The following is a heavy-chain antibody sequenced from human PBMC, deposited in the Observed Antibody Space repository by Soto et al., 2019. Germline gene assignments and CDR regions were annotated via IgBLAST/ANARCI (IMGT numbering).Heavy chain of an antibody. J-gene: IGHJ6*02. CDR1: GYSFTSYW. V-gene: IGHV5-51*01. CDR2: IYPGDSDT. CDR3: AGHGYCSSTSCYKPYYYYGMDV. Sequence: GEPLKISGKGSGYSFTSYWIGWVRQMPGKGLEWMGVIYPGDSDTRYSPSFQGQVTISADKSISTAYLQWSSLKASDTAMYYCAGHGYCSSTSCYKPYYYYGMDVWGPGTTVTVSS. D-gene: IGHD2-2*02.